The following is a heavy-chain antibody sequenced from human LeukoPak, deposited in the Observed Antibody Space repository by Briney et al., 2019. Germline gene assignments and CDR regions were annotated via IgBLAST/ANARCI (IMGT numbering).Heavy chain of an antibody. CDR3: AHRIAAAFDY. D-gene: IGHD6-13*01. CDR2: ISYDGSNK. CDR1: GFTFSSYG. J-gene: IGHJ4*02. Sequence: GRSLRLSCAASGFTFSSYGMHWVRQAPGKGLEWVAVISYDGSNKYYADSVKGRFTISRDNSKNTLYLQMNSLRAEDTAVYYCAHRIAAAFDYWGQGTLVTVSS. V-gene: IGHV3-30*03.